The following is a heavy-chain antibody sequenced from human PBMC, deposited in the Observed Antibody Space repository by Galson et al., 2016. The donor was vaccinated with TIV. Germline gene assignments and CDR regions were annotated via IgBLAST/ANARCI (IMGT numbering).Heavy chain of an antibody. CDR2: ISDGGKT. D-gene: IGHD3-9*01. V-gene: IGHV3-66*02. CDR3: ARDRVVDATYFYYYFGLAV. CDR1: GLSVNINY. J-gene: IGHJ6*02. Sequence: SLRLSCAASGLSVNINYMTWVRQAPGKGLEWVSLISDGGKTYYADSVKGRFTISRDNSKNTLYLQMSSLRLEDTTVYYCARDRVVDATYFYYYFGLAVWGQGTAVTVS.